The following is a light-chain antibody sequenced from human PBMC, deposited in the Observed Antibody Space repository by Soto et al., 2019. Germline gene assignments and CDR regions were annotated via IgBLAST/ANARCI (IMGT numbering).Light chain of an antibody. CDR2: GTS. Sequence: EIVLTQSPGTLSLSPGERATLSCRASQSVSSNYLAWYQQKPGQAPRLLIYGTSSRATGIPDRFSGSVSGTDFTLTISRLEPEDFAVYYCHQYGHSPTTFGQGTKVDIK. CDR3: HQYGHSPTT. J-gene: IGKJ1*01. CDR1: QSVSSNY. V-gene: IGKV3-20*01.